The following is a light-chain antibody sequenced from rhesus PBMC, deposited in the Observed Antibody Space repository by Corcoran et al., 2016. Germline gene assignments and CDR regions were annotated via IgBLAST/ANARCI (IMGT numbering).Light chain of an antibody. CDR2: QAS. Sequence: DIVLTQSPASLAVSPGQRATIPCRASESVSFFGINLIHWYQQKPGQPPKLLIYQASNKDTAVPARFSGSWSGTDVTLTINPVEADDAADYYCLQSKNSPYSFGQGTKVEIK. CDR1: ESVSFFGINL. V-gene: IGKV7-13*01. CDR3: LQSKNSPYS. J-gene: IGKJ2*01.